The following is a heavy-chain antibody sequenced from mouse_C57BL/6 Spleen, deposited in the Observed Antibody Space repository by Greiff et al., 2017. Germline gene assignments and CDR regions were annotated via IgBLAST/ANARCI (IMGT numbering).Heavy chain of an antibody. D-gene: IGHD1-1*01. CDR2: IYPGDGDT. CDR1: GYAFSSYW. Sequence: VQLQQSGAELVKPGASVKISCKASGYAFSSYWMNWVKQRPGKGLEWIGQIYPGDGDTNYNGKFKGKATLTADKSSSTAYMQLSSLTSEDSAVYFCARDVYGSSHYYAMDYWGQGTSVTVSS. CDR3: ARDVYGSSHYYAMDY. V-gene: IGHV1-80*01. J-gene: IGHJ4*01.